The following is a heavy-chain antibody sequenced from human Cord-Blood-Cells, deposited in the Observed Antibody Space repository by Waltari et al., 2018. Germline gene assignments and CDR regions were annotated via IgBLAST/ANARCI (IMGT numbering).Heavy chain of an antibody. CDR2: IIPIFGTA. Sequence: WMGGIIPIFGTANYAQKFQGRVTITADKSTSTAYMELSSLRSEDTAVYYCARGPQNPIVGAYLNWGQGTLVTVSS. D-gene: IGHD1-26*01. J-gene: IGHJ4*02. V-gene: IGHV1-69*06. CDR3: ARGPQNPIVGAYLN.